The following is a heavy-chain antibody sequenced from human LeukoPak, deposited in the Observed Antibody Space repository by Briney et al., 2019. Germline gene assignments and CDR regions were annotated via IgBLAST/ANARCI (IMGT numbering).Heavy chain of an antibody. J-gene: IGHJ4*02. Sequence: SETLSLTCTVSGGSISSYYWSWIRQPPGKGLEWIGYIYYSGSTNYNPSLKSRVTISVDTSKNQFSLKLSSVTAADTAVYYCASSNRLWGKVYWGQGTLVTVSS. CDR1: GGSISSYY. V-gene: IGHV4-59*08. CDR2: IYYSGST. CDR3: ASSNRLWGKVY. D-gene: IGHD2-2*01.